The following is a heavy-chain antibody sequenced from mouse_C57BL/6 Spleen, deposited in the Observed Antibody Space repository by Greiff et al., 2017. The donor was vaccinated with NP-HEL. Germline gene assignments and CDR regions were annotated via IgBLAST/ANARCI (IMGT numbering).Heavy chain of an antibody. V-gene: IGHV1-76*01. CDR1: GYTFTDYY. Sequence: QVQLQQSGAELVRPGASVKLSCKASGYTFTDYYINWVKQRPGQGLEWIARIYPGSGNTYYNEKFKGKATLTAEKSSSTAYMQLSSLTSEDSAVYFCARNWEDYAMDYWGQGTSVTVSS. CDR3: ARNWEDYAMDY. J-gene: IGHJ4*01. CDR2: IYPGSGNT. D-gene: IGHD4-1*01.